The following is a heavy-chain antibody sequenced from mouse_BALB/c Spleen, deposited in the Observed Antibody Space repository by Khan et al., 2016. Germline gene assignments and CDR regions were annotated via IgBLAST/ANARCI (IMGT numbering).Heavy chain of an antibody. Sequence: VQLKQSGAELVKPGASVKLSCTASGFNIKDTYMHWVKQRPEQGLEWIGRIDPANGNTKYDPKFQGKAIITADTSSNTAYLQLSSLTSEDTAVYYCAGTYFDVWGAGTTVTVSS. CDR1: GFNIKDTY. D-gene: IGHD3-3*01. J-gene: IGHJ1*01. CDR2: IDPANGNT. CDR3: AGTYFDV. V-gene: IGHV14-3*02.